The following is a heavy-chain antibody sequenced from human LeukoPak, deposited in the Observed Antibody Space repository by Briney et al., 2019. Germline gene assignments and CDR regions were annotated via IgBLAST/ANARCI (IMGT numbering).Heavy chain of an antibody. CDR2: ISSNGGST. J-gene: IGHJ3*02. V-gene: IGHV3-64*01. Sequence: GGSLRLSCAASGFTFSSYAMHWVRQAPGKGLEYVSAISSNGGSTYYANSVKGRFTISRDNAKNSLYLQMNSLRAEDTAVYYCARDGDVDSTTGAFDIWGQGTMVTVSS. CDR1: GFTFSSYA. CDR3: ARDGDVDSTTGAFDI. D-gene: IGHD7-27*01.